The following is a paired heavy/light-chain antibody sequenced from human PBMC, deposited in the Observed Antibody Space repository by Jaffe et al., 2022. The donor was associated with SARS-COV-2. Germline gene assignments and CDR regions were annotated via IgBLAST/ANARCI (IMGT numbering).Light chain of an antibody. CDR1: QSISTW. CDR2: KAS. Sequence: DIQMTQSPSTLSASVGDRVTITCRASQSISTWLAWYQQKPGKAPKLLIYKASTLESEVPSRFGGGGSGTEFTLTISSLQPDDFATYFCQHYSSFPYTFGQGTKLEIK. V-gene: IGKV1-5*03. CDR3: QHYSSFPYT. J-gene: IGKJ2*01.
Heavy chain of an antibody. D-gene: IGHD1-26*01. CDR1: GYIFTNYA. J-gene: IGHJ5*02. Sequence: QVQLVQSGTEVKKPGASVRVSCKASGYIFTNYAIHWVRQAPGQRLEWMGWINAGNGDTKYSQKFQDRVTLSRDTSANMAYMDLRSLRSEDTTVYYCARERVGTLGHWGQGTLVTVSS. CDR3: ARERVGTLGH. V-gene: IGHV1-3*01. CDR2: INAGNGDT.